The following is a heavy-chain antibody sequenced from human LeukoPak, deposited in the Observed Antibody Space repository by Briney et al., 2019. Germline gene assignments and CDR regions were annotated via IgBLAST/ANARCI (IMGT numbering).Heavy chain of an antibody. CDR1: GVSISSNLW. CDR3: ARGRDRSFDY. V-gene: IGHV4-4*02. Sequence: QPSETLSLTCAVSGVSISSNLWWTWVRQPPGKGLEWIAEIHHSGSINYNPSLKSRVTISVDRAKNQFSLNLNSVTAADTAVYYCARGRDRSFDYWGQGTLVTVSS. D-gene: IGHD1-14*01. CDR2: IHHSGSI. J-gene: IGHJ4*02.